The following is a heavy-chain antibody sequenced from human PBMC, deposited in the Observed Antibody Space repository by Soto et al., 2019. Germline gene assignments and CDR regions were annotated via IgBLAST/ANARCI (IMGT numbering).Heavy chain of an antibody. CDR2: ISTSNGNT. Sequence: QVPLVQSGAEVKKPGASVKVSCKASGYPFMNYGITWVRQAPGQGLEWMGWISTSNGNTNYAQKLQGRVTMTTDTPTSTAYMELRSLRSDDTAVYYFARRNGRVFGGDDFDYWGQGTLVTVSS. D-gene: IGHD3-10*01. V-gene: IGHV1-18*04. CDR1: GYPFMNYG. CDR3: ARRNGRVFGGDDFDY. J-gene: IGHJ4*02.